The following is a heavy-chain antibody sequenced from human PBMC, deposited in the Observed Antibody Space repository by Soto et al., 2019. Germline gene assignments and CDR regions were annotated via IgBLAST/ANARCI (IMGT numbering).Heavy chain of an antibody. CDR2: IYYSGST. CDR1: GGSISSYY. V-gene: IGHV4-59*08. CDR3: ARLIVATIVDYYMDV. D-gene: IGHD5-12*01. J-gene: IGHJ6*03. Sequence: SETLSLTCTVSGGSISSYYWSWIRQPPGKGLEWIGYIYYSGSTNYNPSLKSRVTISVDTSKNQFSLKLSSVTAADTAVYYCARLIVATIVDYYMDVWGKGTTVTVSS.